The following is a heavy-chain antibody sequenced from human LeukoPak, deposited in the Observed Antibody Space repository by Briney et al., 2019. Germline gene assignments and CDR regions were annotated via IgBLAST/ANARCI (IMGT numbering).Heavy chain of an antibody. Sequence: PSETLSLTCTVSGGSISSYYWSWTRQPPGKGLEWIGYIYYSGSTNYNPSLKSRVTISVDTSKNQFSLKLSSVTAADTAVYYCASTVAGNNWFDPWGQGTLVTVSS. J-gene: IGHJ5*02. CDR1: GGSISSYY. CDR2: IYYSGST. V-gene: IGHV4-59*01. D-gene: IGHD6-19*01. CDR3: ASTVAGNNWFDP.